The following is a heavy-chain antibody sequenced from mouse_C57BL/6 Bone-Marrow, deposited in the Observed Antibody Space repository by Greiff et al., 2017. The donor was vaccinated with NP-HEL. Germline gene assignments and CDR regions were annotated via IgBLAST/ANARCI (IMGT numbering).Heavy chain of an antibody. J-gene: IGHJ2*01. CDR3: ASLYTTVVNY. D-gene: IGHD1-1*01. V-gene: IGHV1-26*01. CDR2: INPNNGGT. Sequence: VQLQQSGPELVKPGASVKISCKASGYTFTDYYMNWVKQSHGKSLEWIGDINPNNGGTSYNQKFKGKATLTVDKSSSTAYMELRSLTSEDSAVNYCASLYTTVVNYWGQGTTLTVSS. CDR1: GYTFTDYY.